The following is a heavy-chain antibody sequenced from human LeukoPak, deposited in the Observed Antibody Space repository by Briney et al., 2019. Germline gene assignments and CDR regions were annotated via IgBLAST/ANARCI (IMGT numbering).Heavy chain of an antibody. V-gene: IGHV4-30-4*01. CDR3: VRDKWVKAGDSWLHYGMDV. Sequence: SETLSLTCTVSGGSIRSDDSYWSWIRQTPGKGLEWIGYMYYSGSSYYNRSLKSRLIISEDTSKNQISLKLTSVTAADTAVFYCVRDKWVKAGDSWLHYGMDVWGQGTTVTVSS. J-gene: IGHJ6*02. CDR2: MYYSGSS. D-gene: IGHD5-12*01. CDR1: GGSIRSDDSY.